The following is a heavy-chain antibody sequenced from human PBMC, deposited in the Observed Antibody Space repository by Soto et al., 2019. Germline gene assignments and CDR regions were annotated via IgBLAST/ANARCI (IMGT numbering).Heavy chain of an antibody. Sequence: QVQLQQSGPGLVKPSETLSLTCTVSGGSVSSGSYYWSWIRQPPGKGLEWIGYIHYSGSTNHNPSLKSQVTISVDTSKNQFSLKLSSVTAADTAVYYCARVIEAWYQGRYYYGMDVWGQGTRVTVSS. CDR3: ARVIEAWYQGRYYYGMDV. CDR1: GGSVSSGSYY. J-gene: IGHJ6*02. V-gene: IGHV4-61*01. D-gene: IGHD2-2*01. CDR2: IHYSGST.